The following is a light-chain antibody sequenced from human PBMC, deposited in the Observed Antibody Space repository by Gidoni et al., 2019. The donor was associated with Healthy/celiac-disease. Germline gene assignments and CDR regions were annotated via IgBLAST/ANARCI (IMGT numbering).Light chain of an antibody. CDR2: DAS. J-gene: IGKJ4*01. CDR3: QQRSNWLRT. CDR1: QSVSSY. Sequence: EIVFTQSPATLSLSPGERATLSCRASQSVSSYLAWYQQKPGQAPRLLIYDASNRATGIPARFSGSGSGTDFTLTNSSLETEDFAVYYCQQRSNWLRTFGGGTKVEIK. V-gene: IGKV3-11*01.